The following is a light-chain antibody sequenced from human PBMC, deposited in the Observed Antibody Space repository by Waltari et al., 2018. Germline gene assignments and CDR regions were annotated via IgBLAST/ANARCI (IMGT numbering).Light chain of an antibody. CDR3: QHYGSSLLT. CDR1: QSVSSSY. Sequence: EIVLTQSPGTLSLSPGDRATLPCRASQSVSSSYLAWFQQKPGQAPRLLIYGASTRATGIPDRFSGIGSGTDFTLTISRLEPEDFAVYHCQHYGSSLLTFGGGTKVEIK. V-gene: IGKV3-20*01. J-gene: IGKJ4*01. CDR2: GAS.